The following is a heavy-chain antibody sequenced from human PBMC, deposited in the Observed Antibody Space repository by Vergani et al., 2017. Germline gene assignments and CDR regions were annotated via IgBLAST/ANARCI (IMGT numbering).Heavy chain of an antibody. D-gene: IGHD3-10*01. J-gene: IGHJ6*03. CDR1: GFTFDDYA. CDR3: AKDISGYYGSGSSSMDV. V-gene: IGHV3-9*01. CDR2: ISWNSGSI. Sequence: EVQLVESGGGLVQPGRSLRLSCAASGFTFDDYAMHWVRQAPGKGLEWVSGISWNSGSIGYADSVKGRFTISRDNAKNSLYLQMNSLRAEDTALYYCAKDISGYYGSGSSSMDVWGKGTTVTVSS.